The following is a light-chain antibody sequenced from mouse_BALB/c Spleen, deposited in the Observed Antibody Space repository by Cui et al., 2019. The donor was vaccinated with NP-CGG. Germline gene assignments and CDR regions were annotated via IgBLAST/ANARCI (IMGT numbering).Light chain of an antibody. CDR2: GTN. CDR3: ALWYSNHWV. Sequence: QAVVTQDSALTTSPGETVTLTCHSSTGAVTTSNYANWVQEKPDHLFTGLIGGTNNRAPGVPARFSGSLIGDKAALIITGAQTEDEAIYFCALWYSNHWVFGGGTKLTVL. V-gene: IGLV1*01. J-gene: IGLJ1*01. CDR1: TGAVTTSNY.